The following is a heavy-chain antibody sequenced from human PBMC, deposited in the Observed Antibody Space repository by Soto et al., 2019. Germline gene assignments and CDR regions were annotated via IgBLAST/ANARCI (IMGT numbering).Heavy chain of an antibody. CDR3: AKDINYGDYFDDEGAFDI. V-gene: IGHV3-9*01. D-gene: IGHD4-17*01. Sequence: EVQLVESGGGLVQPGRSLRLSCAASGFTFDDYAMHWVRQAPGKGLEWVSGISWNSGSIGYADSVKGRFTISRDNAKNSLYLQMNSLRAEDTALYYCAKDINYGDYFDDEGAFDIWGQGTMVTVSS. J-gene: IGHJ3*02. CDR2: ISWNSGSI. CDR1: GFTFDDYA.